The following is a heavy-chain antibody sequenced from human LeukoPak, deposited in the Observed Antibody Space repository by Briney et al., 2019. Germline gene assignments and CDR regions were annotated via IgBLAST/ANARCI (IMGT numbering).Heavy chain of an antibody. D-gene: IGHD1-26*01. J-gene: IGHJ3*02. V-gene: IGHV4-34*01. CDR3: ARPAYRGSYYDAFDI. CDR2: INHSGST. Sequence: KPSETLSLTCAVYGGSFSGFYWSWIRQPPGKGLEWIGEINHSGSTNYNPSLKSRVTISVDTSKNQFSLKLNSVTAADTAVYYCARPAYRGSYYDAFDIWGQGTMVTVSS. CDR1: GGSFSGFY.